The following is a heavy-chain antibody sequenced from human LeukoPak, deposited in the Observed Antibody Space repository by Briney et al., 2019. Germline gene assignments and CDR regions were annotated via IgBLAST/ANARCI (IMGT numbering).Heavy chain of an antibody. CDR3: AREGVLMVYARGAFDI. J-gene: IGHJ3*02. CDR1: GGSISSSSYY. V-gene: IGHV4-39*07. CDR2: IYYSGST. D-gene: IGHD2-8*01. Sequence: SGTLSLTCTVSGGSISSSSYYWGWIRQPPGKGLEWIGSIYYSGSTYYNPSLKSRVTISVDTSKNQFSLKLSSVTAADTAVYYCAREGVLMVYARGAFDIWGQGTMVTVSS.